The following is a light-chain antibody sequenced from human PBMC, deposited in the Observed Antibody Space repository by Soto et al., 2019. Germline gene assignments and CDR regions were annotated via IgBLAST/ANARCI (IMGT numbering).Light chain of an antibody. V-gene: IGKV1-5*01. J-gene: IGKJ3*01. Sequence: QMTQSPSTLSASVGDRVTITCRASQSIDTWLAWYQQKPGKAPRLLIYDASDLESGVPSRFSGSGSGTEFTLTINGLQTDAIAPADCQQYENFSLNFGTGTKVAIK. CDR1: QSIDTW. CDR2: DAS. CDR3: QQYENFSLN.